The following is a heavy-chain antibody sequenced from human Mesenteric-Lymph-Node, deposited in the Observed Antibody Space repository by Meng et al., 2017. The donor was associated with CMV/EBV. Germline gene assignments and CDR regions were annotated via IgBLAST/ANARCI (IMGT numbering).Heavy chain of an antibody. V-gene: IGHV1-2*06. CDR1: GYRFSGFY. Sequence: ASVKVSCKTSGYRFSGFYIHWVRQAPGQGLEWMGHINPNSGDTKYAQKFEGRVSMTRDTSISTVYMELNSLRSDDTAFYYCTRRPLGSTRPFDYWGQGTLVTVSS. CDR2: INPNSGDT. D-gene: IGHD1-26*01. J-gene: IGHJ4*02. CDR3: TRRPLGSTRPFDY.